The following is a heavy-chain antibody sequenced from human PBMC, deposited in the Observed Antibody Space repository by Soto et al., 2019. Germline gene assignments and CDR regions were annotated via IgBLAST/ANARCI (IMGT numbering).Heavy chain of an antibody. CDR3: ARGPRECDH. Sequence: EVQLLESGGGLVQPGGSLRLSCAASGFNLSNYAMSWVRQAPGKGLEWVSTIRGSDDNIYYADSVKGRVTISRDNSKNTLSLQVTSLRAEDTAVYYCARGPRECDHWGRGTLVTVSS. V-gene: IGHV3-23*01. CDR1: GFNLSNYA. D-gene: IGHD3-3*01. J-gene: IGHJ4*02. CDR2: IRGSDDNI.